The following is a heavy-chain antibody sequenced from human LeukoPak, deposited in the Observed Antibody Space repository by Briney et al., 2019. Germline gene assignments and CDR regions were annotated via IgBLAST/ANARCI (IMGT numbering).Heavy chain of an antibody. D-gene: IGHD6-13*01. V-gene: IGHV4-59*01. Sequence: GSLRLSCATSGFTFNNYWMSWIRQPPGKGLEWIGYIYYSGSTNYNPSLKSRVTISVDTSKNQFSLKLSSVTAADTAVYYCARTTEAHSWRTRYYDYYMDVWGKGTTVTVSS. CDR3: ARTTEAHSWRTRYYDYYMDV. CDR2: IYYSGST. CDR1: GFTFNNYW. J-gene: IGHJ6*03.